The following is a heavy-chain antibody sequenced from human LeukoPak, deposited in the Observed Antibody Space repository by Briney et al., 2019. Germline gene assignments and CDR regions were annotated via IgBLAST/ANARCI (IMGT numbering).Heavy chain of an antibody. CDR3: ARHSESGRYPDY. J-gene: IGHJ4*02. CDR2: IYPGDSDT. Sequence: GESLKIPCKGSGYRFTSYWIAWVRPMPGKGLEWMGIIYPGDSDTRYSPSFQGQVTISADKSISTAYLQWSSLKASDTAMYYCARHSESGRYPDYWGQGTLVTVSS. D-gene: IGHD1-26*01. V-gene: IGHV5-51*01. CDR1: GYRFTSYW.